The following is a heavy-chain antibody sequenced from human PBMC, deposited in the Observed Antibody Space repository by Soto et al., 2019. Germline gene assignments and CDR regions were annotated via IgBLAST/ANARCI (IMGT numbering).Heavy chain of an antibody. CDR2: IKSRTDGGTT. Sequence: GGSLRLSCAASGFPFSNAWMTWVRQVPGKGLEWVGRIKSRTDGGTTDYGAPVKGRFTISRDDSKNTLYLQMNSLRTDDTAVYYCTTDSEISYGSGSCFDYWGQGTLVTVSS. CDR3: TTDSEISYGSGSCFDY. J-gene: IGHJ4*02. CDR1: GFPFSNAW. D-gene: IGHD3-10*01. V-gene: IGHV3-15*01.